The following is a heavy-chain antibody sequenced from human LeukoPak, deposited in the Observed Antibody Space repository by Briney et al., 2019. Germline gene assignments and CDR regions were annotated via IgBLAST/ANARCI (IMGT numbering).Heavy chain of an antibody. V-gene: IGHV4-59*01. Sequence: SETLSLTCTVSGGSISSYYWSWIRQPPGKGLEWIGYIYYSGSTNYNPSLKSRVTISVDTSKNQFSLKLSSVTAADTAVYYCARDLQLXXXXGYXRYFDYWXQGTLVTVSS. CDR1: GGSISSYY. CDR3: ARDLQLXXXXGYXRYFDY. J-gene: IGHJ4*02. D-gene: IGHD3-22*01. CDR2: IYYSGST.